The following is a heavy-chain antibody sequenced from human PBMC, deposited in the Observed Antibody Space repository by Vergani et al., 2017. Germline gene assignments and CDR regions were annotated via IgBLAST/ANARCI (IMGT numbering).Heavy chain of an antibody. CDR2: INHSGST. CDR3: ARRGDFWSGYGFDY. CDR1: GGSFSGYY. Sequence: QVQLQQWGAGLLKPSETLSLTCAVYGGSFSGYYWSWIRQPPGKGLEWIGEINHSGSTNYNPSLKSRVTISVDTSKNQFSLKLSSGTAADAAVYYCARRGDFWSGYGFDYWGQGTLVTVSS. D-gene: IGHD3-3*01. V-gene: IGHV4-34*01. J-gene: IGHJ4*02.